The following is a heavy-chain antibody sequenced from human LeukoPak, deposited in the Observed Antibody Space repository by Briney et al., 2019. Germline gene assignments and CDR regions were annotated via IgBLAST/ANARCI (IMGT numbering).Heavy chain of an antibody. D-gene: IGHD5-24*01. CDR2: INYSGTT. V-gene: IGHV4-59*01. Sequence: PSRTLSLTCAVSGDSINSYYWHWIRQPPGKGLEWIGFINYSGTTNYNPSLKSRVTISVDTSKNQVSLKLRSVTAADTAVYYCARSGAYGYFDPWGQGTLVT. J-gene: IGHJ5*02. CDR1: GDSINSYY. CDR3: ARSGAYGYFDP.